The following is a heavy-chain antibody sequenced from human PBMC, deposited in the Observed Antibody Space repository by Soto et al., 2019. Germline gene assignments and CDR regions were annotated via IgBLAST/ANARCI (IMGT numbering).Heavy chain of an antibody. V-gene: IGHV4-39*01. CDR3: ARLLYYYGSGSYYRGEGWCDP. CDR2: IYYSGST. CDR1: GGSISSSRYY. J-gene: IGHJ5*02. Sequence: QLQLQESGPGLVKPSETLSLTCTVSGGSISSSRYYWGWIRQPPGKGLAWLGRIYYSGSTYYSPSLKSRVAISVDMSKIQFSLKLSSVTDSDSAVYYCARLLYYYGSGSYYRGEGWCDPWGQGTLVTVSS. D-gene: IGHD3-10*01.